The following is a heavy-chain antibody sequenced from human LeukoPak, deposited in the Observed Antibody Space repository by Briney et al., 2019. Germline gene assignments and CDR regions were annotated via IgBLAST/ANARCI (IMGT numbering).Heavy chain of an antibody. V-gene: IGHV5-51*01. Sequence: GESLKISCKGSGYSFTSYWIGLVRQMPGKGLELMGIIYPGDSDTRYSPSFQGRVTIAADTYIRTAYLQWSSLTASDTAMYYCARCPDYGDYLNDAFDIWGQGTMVTVSS. CDR3: ARCPDYGDYLNDAFDI. D-gene: IGHD4-17*01. CDR1: GYSFTSYW. CDR2: IYPGDSDT. J-gene: IGHJ3*02.